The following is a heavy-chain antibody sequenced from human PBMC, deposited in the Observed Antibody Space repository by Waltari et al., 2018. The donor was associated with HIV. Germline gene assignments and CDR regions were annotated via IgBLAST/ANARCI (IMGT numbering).Heavy chain of an antibody. V-gene: IGHV4-4*07. CDR3: ARGLKGNSNYDEALVFDY. CDR2: IYVRGWT. J-gene: IGHJ4*02. Sequence: QIQLQESGPGLAKPSGILSLTCTVSNGSVSGYFWSCIRQSAGQGLDWIGRIYVRGWTNYNPSLKSRISRSVDTSKNQFSLRLNSVTVADTAIYYCARGLKGNSNYDEALVFDYWGQGIQVTVSS. CDR1: NGSVSGYF. D-gene: IGHD4-4*01.